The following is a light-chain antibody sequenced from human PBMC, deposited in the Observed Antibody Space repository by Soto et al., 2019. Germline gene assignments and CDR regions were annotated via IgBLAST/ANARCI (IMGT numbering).Light chain of an antibody. J-gene: IGLJ1*01. CDR2: EVN. CDR1: SSDVGVYNF. V-gene: IGLV2-23*02. Sequence: QSVLTQPASISGSPGQSITISCTGTSSDVGVYNFVSWYQQHPGKAPEVLIYEVNKRPSGISNRFSGSKSGNTASLTVSGLQAEDEAYYFCCSYGGSSTYVFGSGTKVTVL. CDR3: CSYGGSSTYV.